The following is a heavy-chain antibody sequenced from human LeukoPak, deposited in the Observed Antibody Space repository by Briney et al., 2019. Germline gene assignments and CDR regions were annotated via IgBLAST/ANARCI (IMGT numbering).Heavy chain of an antibody. CDR1: GFTFSSYW. CDR3: ARPSYSSSSVGY. V-gene: IGHV4-34*01. D-gene: IGHD6-13*01. CDR2: INHSGST. J-gene: IGHJ4*02. Sequence: GSLRLSCAASGFTFSSYWMSWVRQPPGKGLEWIGEINHSGSTNYNPSLKSRVTISVDTSKNQFSLKLSSVTAADTAVYYCARPSYSSSSVGYWGQGTLVTVSS.